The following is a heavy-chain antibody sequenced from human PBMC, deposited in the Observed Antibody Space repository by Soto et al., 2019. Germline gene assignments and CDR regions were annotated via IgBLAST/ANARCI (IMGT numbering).Heavy chain of an antibody. D-gene: IGHD1-20*01. CDR2: MNPSTGNT. J-gene: IGHJ5*02. V-gene: IGHV1-8*01. Sequence: QVQLVQSGAEVKKPGASVKVSCKASGYTFTSYDINWVRQATGQGLEWMGWMNPSTGNTGYALKFQGRVTMTGNTSLSTAYMELSSLRSEDTAVYYCARGRAITGTMPSWGQGTLVTVSS. CDR1: GYTFTSYD. CDR3: ARGRAITGTMPS.